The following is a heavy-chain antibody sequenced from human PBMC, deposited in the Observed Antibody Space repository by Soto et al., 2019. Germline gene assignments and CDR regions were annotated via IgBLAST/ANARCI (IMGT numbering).Heavy chain of an antibody. CDR1: GYTFTSYG. D-gene: IGHD6-19*01. Sequence: QVQLVQSGAEVKKPGASVKVSCKASGYTFTSYGISWVRQAPGQGLEWMGWISAYNGNTNYAQKPQGRVNMTTDTSTITAYMELRGLRSDDRAVYYCARVAGLDSSGWPSFDPWGQGTLVTVS. J-gene: IGHJ5*02. CDR3: ARVAGLDSSGWPSFDP. CDR2: ISAYNGNT. V-gene: IGHV1-18*04.